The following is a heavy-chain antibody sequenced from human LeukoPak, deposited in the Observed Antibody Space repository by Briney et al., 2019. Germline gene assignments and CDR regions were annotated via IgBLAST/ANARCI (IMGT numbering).Heavy chain of an antibody. V-gene: IGHV3-23*01. J-gene: IGHJ4*02. D-gene: IGHD3-22*01. CDR1: GFNFNIYA. CDR2: ITSRDGGT. Sequence: GGSLRLSCAVSGFNFNIYAMSWVRQAPGKGLEWVSSITSRDGGTFYADSVKGRFTISRDNSKNTLYLQMNSLRADDTAIYYCARDRPNYYGSDGHYYRRDGDYWGQGTLVTVSS. CDR3: ARDRPNYYGSDGHYYRRDGDY.